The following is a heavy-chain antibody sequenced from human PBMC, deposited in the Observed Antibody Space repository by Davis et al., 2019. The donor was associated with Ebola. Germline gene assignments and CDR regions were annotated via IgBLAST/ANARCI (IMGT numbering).Heavy chain of an antibody. CDR3: ARDPVGATTGRTGTNWFDP. Sequence: PSETLSLTCAVYGGSFSGYYWSWIRQPPGKGLEWIGEINHSGSTNYNPSLKSRVTISVDTSKNQFSLKLSSVTAADTAVYYCARDPVGATTGRTGTNWFDPWGQGTLVTVSS. CDR1: GGSFSGYY. CDR2: INHSGST. J-gene: IGHJ5*02. V-gene: IGHV4-34*01. D-gene: IGHD1-26*01.